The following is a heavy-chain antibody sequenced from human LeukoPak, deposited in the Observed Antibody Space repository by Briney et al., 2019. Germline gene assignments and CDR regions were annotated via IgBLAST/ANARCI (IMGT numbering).Heavy chain of an antibody. J-gene: IGHJ5*02. D-gene: IGHD4-17*01. CDR3: ARDRHDYGDYDAPFDP. Sequence: SETLSLTCTVSGGFISSYYWSWLRQPPGKGLEWIGYIYYSGSTNYNPSLKSRVTISVDTSKNQFSLKLSSVTAADTAVYYCARDRHDYGDYDAPFDPWGQGTLVTVSS. CDR2: IYYSGST. V-gene: IGHV4-59*01. CDR1: GGFISSYY.